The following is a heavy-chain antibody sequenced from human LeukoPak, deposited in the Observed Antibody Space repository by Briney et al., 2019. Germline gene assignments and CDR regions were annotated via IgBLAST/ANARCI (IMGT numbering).Heavy chain of an antibody. Sequence: PGGSLRLSCAASGFIFSKFSMNWVRQAPGKGLEWVSSITGSTSDIHYADSVKGRFTISRDNAKNSVYLQMNSLRAEDTAVYCCARGRPYDYWGQGTLVTVSS. CDR1: GFIFSKFS. J-gene: IGHJ4*02. CDR2: ITGSTSDI. V-gene: IGHV3-21*01. CDR3: ARGRPYDY.